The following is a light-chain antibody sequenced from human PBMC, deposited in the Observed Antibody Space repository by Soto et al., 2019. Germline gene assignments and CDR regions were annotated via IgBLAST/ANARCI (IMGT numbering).Light chain of an antibody. V-gene: IGLV2-14*01. CDR2: DVS. CDR1: SSDVGGYNY. Sequence: QSALTQPASVSGSPGQSITISCTGTSSDVGGYNYVSWYQQHPGKAPKLMIYDVSNRPSGVSNRFSGSESGNTASLTISGLQAEDEADYYCSSYTSSSTPSWVFGGGTKLTVL. CDR3: SSYTSSSTPSWV. J-gene: IGLJ3*02.